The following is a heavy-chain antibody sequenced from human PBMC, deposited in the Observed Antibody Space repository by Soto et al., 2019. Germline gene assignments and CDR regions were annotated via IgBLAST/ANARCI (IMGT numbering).Heavy chain of an antibody. CDR3: ARGRSNYYYYYMDV. J-gene: IGHJ6*03. CDR2: INHSGST. D-gene: IGHD2-2*01. Sequence: SETLSLTCAVYGGSFSGYYWSWIRQPPGKGLGWIGEINHSGSTNYNPSLKSRVTISVDTSKNQFSLKLSSVTAADTAVYYCARGRSNYYYYYMDVWGKGTTVTVSS. V-gene: IGHV4-34*01. CDR1: GGSFSGYY.